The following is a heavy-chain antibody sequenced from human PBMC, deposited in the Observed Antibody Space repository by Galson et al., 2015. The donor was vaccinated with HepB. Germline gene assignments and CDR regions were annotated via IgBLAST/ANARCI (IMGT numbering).Heavy chain of an antibody. CDR1: GYTFTGYY. D-gene: IGHD6-6*01. J-gene: IGHJ5*02. CDR3: AREARRSRNWFDP. Sequence: SVKVSCKASGYTFTGYYMHWVRQAPGQGLEWMGRINPNSGGTNYAQKFQGRVTMTRDTSISTAYMELSRLRSDDTAVYYCAREARRSRNWFDPWGQGTPVTVSS. CDR2: INPNSGGT. V-gene: IGHV1-2*06.